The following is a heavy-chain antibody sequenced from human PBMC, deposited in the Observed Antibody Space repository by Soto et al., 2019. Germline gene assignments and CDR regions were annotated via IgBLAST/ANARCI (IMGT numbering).Heavy chain of an antibody. V-gene: IGHV4-31*03. J-gene: IGHJ6*02. D-gene: IGHD4-4*01. CDR3: ARDTVTLHGRYYYYYGMDV. CDR1: GGSISSGGYY. Sequence: QVQLQESGPGLVKPSQTLSLTCTVSGGSISSGGYYWSWIRQHPGKGLEWIGYIYYSGSTYYNPSLKSRVTISVDTSKNQFSLKLSSVTAADTAVYYCARDTVTLHGRYYYYYGMDVWGQGTTVTVSS. CDR2: IYYSGST.